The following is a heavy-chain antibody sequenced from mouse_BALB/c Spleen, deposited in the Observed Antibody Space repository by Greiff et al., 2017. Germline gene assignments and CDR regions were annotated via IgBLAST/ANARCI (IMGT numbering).Heavy chain of an antibody. D-gene: IGHD1-1*02. Sequence: QVQLQQSGPELVRPGVSVKISCKGSGYTFTDYAMHWVKQSHAKSLEWIGVISTYSGNTNYNQKFKGKATMTVDKSSSTAYMELARLTSEYSAIYYCARSEGHYGPYYAMDYWGQGTSVTVSS. J-gene: IGHJ4*01. CDR3: ARSEGHYGPYYAMDY. CDR1: GYTFTDYA. V-gene: IGHV1-67*01. CDR2: ISTYSGNT.